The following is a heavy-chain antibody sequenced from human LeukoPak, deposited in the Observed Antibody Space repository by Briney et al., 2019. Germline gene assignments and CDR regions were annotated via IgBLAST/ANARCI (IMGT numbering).Heavy chain of an antibody. J-gene: IGHJ4*02. CDR2: VRYDETTK. D-gene: IGHD2-2*01. CDR3: AKDVPTAYFDY. V-gene: IGHV3-30*02. Sequence: AGGSLRLSCAASGFTFSNYGMHCVRQAPGKGLEWVAFVRYDETTKFYADSVKGRFTISRDNSKTTLYLQMNSLRAEDTAVYYCAKDVPTAYFDYWGQGTLVTVSS. CDR1: GFTFSNYG.